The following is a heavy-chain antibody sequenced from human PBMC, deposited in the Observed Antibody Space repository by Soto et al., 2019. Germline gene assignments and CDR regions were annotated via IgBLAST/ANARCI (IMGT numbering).Heavy chain of an antibody. D-gene: IGHD3-22*01. J-gene: IGHJ3*02. Sequence: ASVKVSCKASGYTFTGYYMHWVRQAPGQGLEWMGWINPNSGGTNYAQKFQGRVTMTRDTSISTAYMELSRLRSDDTAVYYCARDRGNYYDSSGYYYKLNAFHXWGQVTRVTVS. V-gene: IGHV1-2*02. CDR3: ARDRGNYYDSSGYYYKLNAFHX. CDR1: GYTFTGYY. CDR2: INPNSGGT.